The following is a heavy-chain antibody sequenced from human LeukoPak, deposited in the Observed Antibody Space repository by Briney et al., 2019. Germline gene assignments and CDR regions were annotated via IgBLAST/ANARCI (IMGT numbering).Heavy chain of an antibody. CDR3: ARAQFTIFGVVTEFDY. D-gene: IGHD3-3*01. CDR2: IYYSWST. CDR1: GGSISSYY. V-gene: IGHV4-59*01. Sequence: SETLSLTCTVSGGSISSYYWSWIRQPPGKGLGWIGYIYYSWSTNYNPSLKSRVTISVDTSKNQFSLKLSSVTAADTAVYYCARAQFTIFGVVTEFDYWGQGTLVTVSS. J-gene: IGHJ4*02.